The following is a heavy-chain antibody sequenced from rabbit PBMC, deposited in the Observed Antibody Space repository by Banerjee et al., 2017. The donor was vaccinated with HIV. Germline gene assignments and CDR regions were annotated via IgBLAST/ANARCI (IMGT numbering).Heavy chain of an antibody. V-gene: IGHV1S40*01. CDR1: GFSFSGDYY. Sequence: QSLEESGGDLVKPGASLTLTCTASGFSFSGDYYMCWVRQAPGRGLEWIACISAYNSYTYYANWAKGRSTISKASSTTVTLQMTSLTAADTATYFCASHPDSSWGLWGQGTLVTVS. J-gene: IGHJ3*01. CDR2: ISAYNSYT. CDR3: ASHPDSSWGL. D-gene: IGHD4-2*01.